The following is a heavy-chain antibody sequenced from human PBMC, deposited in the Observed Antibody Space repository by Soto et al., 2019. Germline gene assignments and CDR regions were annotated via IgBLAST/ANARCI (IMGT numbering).Heavy chain of an antibody. CDR2: IWYDGSNK. V-gene: IGHV3-33*01. J-gene: IGHJ3*02. CDR1: GFTFSSYG. D-gene: IGHD6-6*01. CDR3: ARDQSIAARRDAFDI. Sequence: GGSLRLSCAASGFTFSSYGMHWVRQAPGKGLEWVAVIWYDGSNKYYADSVKGRFTISRDNSKNTLYLQMNSLRAEDTAVYYCARDQSIAARRDAFDIWGQGTMVTVSS.